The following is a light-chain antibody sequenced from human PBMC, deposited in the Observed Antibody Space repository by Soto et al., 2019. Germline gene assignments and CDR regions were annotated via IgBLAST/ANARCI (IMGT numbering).Light chain of an antibody. CDR1: QDINNY. V-gene: IGKV1-9*01. Sequence: DIQLTQSPSFLSASVGDRVTITCRASQDINNYLVWYQQKPGKAPKPLIYAASTLQSGVPSRFSGSGSGTEFTLTISSLQPEDFATYYCQQLNSYPLTFGPGTNVDIK. CDR3: QQLNSYPLT. J-gene: IGKJ3*01. CDR2: AAS.